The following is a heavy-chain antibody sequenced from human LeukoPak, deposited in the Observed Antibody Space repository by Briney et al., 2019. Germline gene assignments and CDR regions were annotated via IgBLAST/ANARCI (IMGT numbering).Heavy chain of an antibody. CDR2: ISGSGGST. CDR1: GFTFSSYA. Sequence: AGGSLRLSCAASGFTFSSYAMSWVRQAPGKGLEWVSAISGSGGSTHYADSVKGRFTISRDNSKNTLYLQMNSLRAEDTAVYYCAKAEWLRRYYFDYWGQGTLVTVSS. D-gene: IGHD5-12*01. J-gene: IGHJ4*02. V-gene: IGHV3-23*01. CDR3: AKAEWLRRYYFDY.